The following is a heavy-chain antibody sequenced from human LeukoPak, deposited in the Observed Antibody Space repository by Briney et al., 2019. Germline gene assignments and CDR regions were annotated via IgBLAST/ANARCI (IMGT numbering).Heavy chain of an antibody. V-gene: IGHV3-74*01. J-gene: IGHJ4*02. CDR3: GRGFSIVPAGIPDY. Sequence: PGRSLRLSCAASGFTFSSYGMHWVRQAPGKGPVWVSRINTDGGSTTYADSVKGRFTISRDNAKNTLYLQMNSLRAEDTAVYYCGRGFSIVPAGIPDYWGLGTLVTVSS. CDR1: GFTFSSYG. CDR2: INTDGGST. D-gene: IGHD2-2*02.